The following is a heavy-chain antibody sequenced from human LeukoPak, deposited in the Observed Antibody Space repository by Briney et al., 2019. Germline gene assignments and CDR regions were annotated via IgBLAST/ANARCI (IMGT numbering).Heavy chain of an antibody. CDR1: GYSFTSYW. D-gene: IGHD6-13*01. CDR2: IYPGDSDT. J-gene: IGHJ3*02. Sequence: GESLKISCKGSGYSFTSYWIGWVRQMPGKGLEWMGIIYPGDSDTRYSPSFQGQVTISADKSISTAYLQWSSLKASDTAMYYCARPILYGPNVRAAAGTRDDAFDIWGQGTMVTVSS. CDR3: ARPILYGPNVRAAAGTRDDAFDI. V-gene: IGHV5-51*01.